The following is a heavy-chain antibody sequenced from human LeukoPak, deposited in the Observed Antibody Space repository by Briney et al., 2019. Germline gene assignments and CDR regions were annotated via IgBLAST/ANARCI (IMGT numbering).Heavy chain of an antibody. Sequence: GGSLRLSCAVSGFTVSRNYMSWVRQAPGKGLEWVANIKQDGSEKYYVDSVKGRFTISRDNAKNSLYLQMNSLRAEDTAVYNCARETYSTSSVRGPFDYWGQGTLVTVSS. J-gene: IGHJ4*02. CDR3: ARETYSTSSVRGPFDY. CDR2: IKQDGSEK. CDR1: GFTVSRNY. D-gene: IGHD6-6*01. V-gene: IGHV3-7*01.